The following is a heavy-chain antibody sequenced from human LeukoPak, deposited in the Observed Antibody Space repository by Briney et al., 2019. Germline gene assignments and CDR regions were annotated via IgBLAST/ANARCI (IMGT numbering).Heavy chain of an antibody. J-gene: IGHJ5*02. CDR1: GFTFADYA. Sequence: GGSLRLSCAASGFTFADYAMHWVRQAPGKGLEWVSGISWISGSIGYADSVKGRFTISRDNAKTSLYLPMNSLRAEDTALYYCAKGRSNTYYDFWSGYYGWFDPWGQGTLVTVSS. CDR3: AKGRSNTYYDFWSGYYGWFDP. V-gene: IGHV3-9*01. CDR2: ISWISGSI. D-gene: IGHD3-3*01.